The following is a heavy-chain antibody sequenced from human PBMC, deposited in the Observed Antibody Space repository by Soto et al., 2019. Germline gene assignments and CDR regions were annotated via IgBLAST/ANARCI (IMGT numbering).Heavy chain of an antibody. V-gene: IGHV3-66*04. Sequence: GGSLRLSCAGSGFIFSSYAMHWVRQSPGKGLEWVSLLYSGGSTFYADSVKGRFTISRDNSKNTLYLQMNSLTVDDTAVYYCARQMTGAEWDYFDYWGQGALVTVAS. CDR3: ARQMTGAEWDYFDY. CDR1: GFIFSSYA. CDR2: LYSGGST. J-gene: IGHJ4*02. D-gene: IGHD3-3*01.